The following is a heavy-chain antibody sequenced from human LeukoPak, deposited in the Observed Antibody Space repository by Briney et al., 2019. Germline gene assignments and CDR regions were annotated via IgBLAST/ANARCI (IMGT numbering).Heavy chain of an antibody. CDR2: IYYSGST. D-gene: IGHD5-18*01. Sequence: SETLSLTXTVSGGSISSYYWSWIRQPPGKGLEWIGSIYYSGSTYYNPSLKSRVTISVDTSKNQFSLKLSSVTAADTAVYYCARLEGIQLWLYYYMDVWGKGTTVTVSS. CDR1: GGSISSYY. V-gene: IGHV4-39*01. CDR3: ARLEGIQLWLYYYMDV. J-gene: IGHJ6*03.